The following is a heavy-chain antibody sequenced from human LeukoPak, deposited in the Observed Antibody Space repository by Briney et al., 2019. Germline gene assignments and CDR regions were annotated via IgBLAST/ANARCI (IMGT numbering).Heavy chain of an antibody. CDR1: GGSISSSSYY. V-gene: IGHV4-61*02. Sequence: PSETLSLTCTVSGGSISSSSYYWSWIRQPAGKGLEWIGRIYTSGSTNYNPSLKSRVTMSVDTSKNQFSLKLSSVTAADTAVYYCARAGRGADYWGQGTLVTVSS. CDR2: IYTSGST. CDR3: ARAGRGADY. J-gene: IGHJ4*02. D-gene: IGHD1-26*01.